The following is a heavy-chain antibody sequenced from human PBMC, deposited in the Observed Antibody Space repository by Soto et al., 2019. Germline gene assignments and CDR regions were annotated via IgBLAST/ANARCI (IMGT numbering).Heavy chain of an antibody. J-gene: IGHJ6*02. Sequence: LRLSCAASGFTVSSNYMSWVRQAPGKGLEWVSVIYSGGSTYYADSVKGRFTISRDNSKSTLYLQMNSLRAEDTAVYYFARDHPSWLRSRLNYGMDVWGQGTTVTVSS. V-gene: IGHV3-53*01. D-gene: IGHD5-12*01. CDR2: IYSGGST. CDR3: ARDHPSWLRSRLNYGMDV. CDR1: GFTVSSNY.